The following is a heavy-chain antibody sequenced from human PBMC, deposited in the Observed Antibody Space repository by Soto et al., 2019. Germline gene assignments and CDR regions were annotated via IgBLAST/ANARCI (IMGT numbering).Heavy chain of an antibody. J-gene: IGHJ4*02. D-gene: IGHD3-22*01. CDR2: INHSGST. CDR3: ARGHYSSGYYFN. CDR1: GGSCSGYY. V-gene: IGHV4-34*01. Sequence: ETLSLTCAGDGGSCSGYYWSWIRQPPGKGLEWIGEINHSGSTNYNPSLKSRVTISVDTSKNQFSLKLSSVTAADTAVYYCARGHYSSGYYFNWGQGTLVTVSS.